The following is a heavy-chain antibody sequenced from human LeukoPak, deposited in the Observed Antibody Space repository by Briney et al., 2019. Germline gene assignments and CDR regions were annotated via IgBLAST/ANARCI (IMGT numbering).Heavy chain of an antibody. CDR2: IKQDESEK. J-gene: IGHJ4*02. CDR1: GFSFSSYW. Sequence: GGSLRLSCEASGFSFSSYWMSWVRQAPGKGPEWVANIKQDESEKYSVDSVKGRFTISRDNAKNSMYLEMKNLRGDDTGIYYCVRDSGSAWSGLFDSWGQETLVTVSS. D-gene: IGHD2-21*02. CDR3: VRDSGSAWSGLFDS. V-gene: IGHV3-7*01.